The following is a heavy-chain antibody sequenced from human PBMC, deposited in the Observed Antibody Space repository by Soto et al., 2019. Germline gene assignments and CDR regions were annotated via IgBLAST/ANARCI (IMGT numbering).Heavy chain of an antibody. Sequence: GGSLRLSCAASGFTFSSYSMNWVRQAPGKGLEWVSSISSSSSYIYYADSVKGRFTISRDNAKNSLYLQMNSLRAEDTAVYYCARDRDSSGYYYGPGAFDIWGQGTMVTVSS. CDR1: GFTFSSYS. D-gene: IGHD3-22*01. CDR2: ISSSSSYI. J-gene: IGHJ3*02. CDR3: ARDRDSSGYYYGPGAFDI. V-gene: IGHV3-21*01.